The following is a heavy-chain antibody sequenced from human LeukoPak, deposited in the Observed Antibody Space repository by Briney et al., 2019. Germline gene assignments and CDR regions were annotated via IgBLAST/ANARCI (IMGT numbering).Heavy chain of an antibody. J-gene: IGHJ6*03. D-gene: IGHD3-22*01. CDR3: ATTSGYRNYYYYYIDV. CDR2: SYYGGNS. CDR1: GGSISSTIYH. V-gene: IGHV4-39*01. Sequence: SETLSLTCTVSGGSISSTIYHWGWIRQPPGKGLEWIGTSYYGGNSYYNPSLKSRVTISVDGSKNQFSLTLTSVTAADTAVYYCATTSGYRNYYYYYIDVWGKGTTVTVSS.